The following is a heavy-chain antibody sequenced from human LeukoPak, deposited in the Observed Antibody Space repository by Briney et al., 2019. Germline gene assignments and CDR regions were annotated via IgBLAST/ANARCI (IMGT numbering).Heavy chain of an antibody. CDR2: ISWNSANI. CDR1: GFTFHHYA. D-gene: IGHD5-12*01. Sequence: PGGSLRLSCAASGFTFHHYAIHWVRQVPGKGLEWVAGISWNSANIGYADSVKGRFTISRDDAKNSVYLQMNSLRGEDTALYYCAKDKAPLYSGYDWDPDSWGQGTLVIVSS. V-gene: IGHV3-9*01. CDR3: AKDKAPLYSGYDWDPDS. J-gene: IGHJ4*02.